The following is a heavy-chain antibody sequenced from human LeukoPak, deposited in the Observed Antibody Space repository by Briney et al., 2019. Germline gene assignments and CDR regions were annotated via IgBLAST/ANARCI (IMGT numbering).Heavy chain of an antibody. J-gene: IGHJ3*02. CDR1: GFTFSSYS. V-gene: IGHV3-21*01. CDR3: ARVGIAAAGHDAFDI. D-gene: IGHD6-13*01. Sequence: GGSLRLSCAASGFTFSSYSMNWVRQAPGKGLEWVSSISSSSSYIYYADSVKGRFTISRDNAKNSLYLQMNSLRAEDTAVYYCARVGIAAAGHDAFDIWGQGTMVTVSS. CDR2: ISSSSSYI.